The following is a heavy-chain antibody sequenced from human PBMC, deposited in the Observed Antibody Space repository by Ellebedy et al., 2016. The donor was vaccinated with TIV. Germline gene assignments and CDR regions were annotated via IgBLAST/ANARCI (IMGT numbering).Heavy chain of an antibody. V-gene: IGHV3-66*01. CDR3: ASDGGAARTAPPYY. CDR2: IESTGDT. J-gene: IGHJ4*02. Sequence: GESLKISCVVSARSVSNYGMHWVGQAPGKELEWVPLIESTGDTHYADFVKGRFTISRDNSKNTLYLQLNSLRVEDTAVYYCASDGGAARTAPPYYWGQGTLVTVSS. D-gene: IGHD6-6*01. CDR1: ARSVSNYG.